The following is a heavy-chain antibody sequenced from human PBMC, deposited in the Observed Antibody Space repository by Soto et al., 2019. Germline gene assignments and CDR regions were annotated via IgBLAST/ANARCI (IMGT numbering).Heavy chain of an antibody. CDR2: INHSGST. CDR1: GGSISSYY. CDR3: ARADGYCSGGSCYGAFDI. V-gene: IGHV4-34*01. J-gene: IGHJ3*02. D-gene: IGHD2-15*01. Sequence: PSETLSLTCTVSGGSISSYYWSWIRQPPGKGLKWIGEINHSGSTNYNPSLKSRVTISVDTSKNQFSLKLSSVTAADTAVYYFARADGYCSGGSCYGAFDIWGQGTMVTVSS.